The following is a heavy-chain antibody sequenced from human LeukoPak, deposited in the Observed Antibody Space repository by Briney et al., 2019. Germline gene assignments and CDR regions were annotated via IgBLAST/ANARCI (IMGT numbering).Heavy chain of an antibody. CDR2: IIPIFGTA. CDR1: GGTFSSYA. CDR3: ARSSASIVVVPAAMHYYYGMDV. V-gene: IGHV1-69*01. Sequence: GSSVKVSCKASGGTFSSYAISWVRQAPGQGLEWRGGIIPIFGTANYAQKCQGRVTITADESTSTAYMELRSLRYEDTAVYYCARSSASIVVVPAAMHYYYGMDVWGKGTTVTVSS. J-gene: IGHJ6*04. D-gene: IGHD2-2*01.